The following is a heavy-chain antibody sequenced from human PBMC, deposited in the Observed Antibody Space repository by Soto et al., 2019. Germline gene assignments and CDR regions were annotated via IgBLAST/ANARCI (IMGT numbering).Heavy chain of an antibody. D-gene: IGHD1-26*01. Sequence: GGSLRLSCAASGFTFSSYSMNWVRQAPGKGLEWVSSISSSSSYIYYADSVKGRYTISRDNAKNSLYLQMNSLRAEDTAVYYCARAATYYYYGMDVWGQGTTVTGSS. CDR3: ARAATYYYYGMDV. V-gene: IGHV3-21*01. CDR2: ISSSSSYI. CDR1: GFTFSSYS. J-gene: IGHJ6*02.